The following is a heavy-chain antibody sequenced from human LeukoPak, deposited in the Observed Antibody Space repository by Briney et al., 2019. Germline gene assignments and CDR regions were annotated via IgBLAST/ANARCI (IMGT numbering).Heavy chain of an antibody. D-gene: IGHD3-10*01. J-gene: IGHJ5*02. CDR1: GGSISSYY. CDR3: ARQVGYYYGSGDPSNWFDP. Sequence: SETLSLTCTVSGGSISSYYWSWIRQPPGKGLEWIGYIFYSGSTNYSPSLKSRVSISVDTSKNQFSLKLSSVTAADTAVYYCARQVGYYYGSGDPSNWFDPWGQGTLVTVSS. CDR2: IFYSGST. V-gene: IGHV4-59*08.